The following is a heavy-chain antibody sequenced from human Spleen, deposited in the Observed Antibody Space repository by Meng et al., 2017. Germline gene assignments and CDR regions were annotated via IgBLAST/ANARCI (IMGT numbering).Heavy chain of an antibody. J-gene: IGHJ2*01. CDR1: GYIFSNYW. Sequence: GESLKISCKGSGYIFSNYWHGWVRQMPGKGLEWVGIIYAGESDTRYSPSFQGQVTIPADKFINTAYLQWSSLKASNTAMYYCARVGTSWYFDLWGRGTLVTVSS. CDR2: IYAGESDT. CDR3: ARVGTSWYFDL. D-gene: IGHD6-13*01. V-gene: IGHV5-51*01.